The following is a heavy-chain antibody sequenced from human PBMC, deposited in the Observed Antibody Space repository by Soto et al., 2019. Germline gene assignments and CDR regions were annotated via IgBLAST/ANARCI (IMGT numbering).Heavy chain of an antibody. V-gene: IGHV4-61*01. CDR1: GGSVSSGSYY. CDR3: ARDRDSSSVDV. CDR2: IYYSGST. J-gene: IGHJ6*02. D-gene: IGHD6-6*01. Sequence: QVQLQESGPGLVTPSETLSLTCTVSGGSVSSGSYYWSWIRQPPGKGLEWIGYIYYSGSTNYNPSLKSRVTISVDTSKNQFSLKLSSVTAADTAVYYYARDRDSSSVDVWGQGTTVTVSS.